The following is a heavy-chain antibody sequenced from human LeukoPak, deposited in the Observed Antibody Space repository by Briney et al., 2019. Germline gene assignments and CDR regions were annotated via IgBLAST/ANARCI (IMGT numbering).Heavy chain of an antibody. CDR3: ARDRAGRIVVVTARGALNY. CDR1: GFTFSSYA. Sequence: GRSLRLSCAASGFTFSSYAMHWVRQAPGKGLEWVAVISYDGSNKYYADSVKGRFTISRDNSKNTLYLQMNSLRAEDTAVYYCARDRAGRIVVVTARGALNYWGQGTLVTVSS. V-gene: IGHV3-30-3*01. D-gene: IGHD2-21*02. J-gene: IGHJ4*02. CDR2: ISYDGSNK.